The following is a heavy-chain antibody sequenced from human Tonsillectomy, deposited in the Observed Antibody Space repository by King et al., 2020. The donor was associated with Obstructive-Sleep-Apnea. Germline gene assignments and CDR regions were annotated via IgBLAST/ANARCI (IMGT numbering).Heavy chain of an antibody. J-gene: IGHJ6*02. V-gene: IGHV4-38-2*02. CDR1: GYSISSGYY. CDR3: AREGYDSSGYSFYYYYGMDV. D-gene: IGHD3-22*01. CDR2: IYHSGST. Sequence: QLQESGPGLVKPSETLSLTCTVSGYSISSGYYWGWIRQPPGKGLEWIGSIYHSGSTYYNPSLKSRVTISVDTSKNQFSLKLSSVTAADTAVYYCAREGYDSSGYSFYYYYGMDVWGQGTTVTVSS.